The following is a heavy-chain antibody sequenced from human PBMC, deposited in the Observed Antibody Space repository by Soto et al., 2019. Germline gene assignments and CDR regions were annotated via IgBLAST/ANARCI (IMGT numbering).Heavy chain of an antibody. CDR3: FRGGVTSRTSDY. CDR1: GYIIKNYW. CDR2: IFPDDSDT. D-gene: IGHD3-16*01. J-gene: IGHJ4*02. Sequence: GESLKISCKASGYIIKNYWIGWVRQMPGQGLESMGIIFPDDSDTRYSPSFQGHVTISVDKSISTAYVQWSSLKASDSAIYYCFRGGVTSRTSDYRGQGTLVTVSS. V-gene: IGHV5-51*01.